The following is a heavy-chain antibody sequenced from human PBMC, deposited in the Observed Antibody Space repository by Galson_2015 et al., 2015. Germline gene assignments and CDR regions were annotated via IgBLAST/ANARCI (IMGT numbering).Heavy chain of an antibody. Sequence: SLRLSCAASGFTFSSYEINWVRQAPGKGLEWVSYISSSGSTIYYADSVKGRFTISRDNARNSLYLQMNSLRAEDTAVYYCARQYYYDSSGYFYYFDYWDQGILVTVSS. CDR3: ARQYYYDSSGYFYYFDY. J-gene: IGHJ4*02. V-gene: IGHV3-48*03. CDR1: GFTFSSYE. CDR2: ISSSGSTI. D-gene: IGHD3-22*01.